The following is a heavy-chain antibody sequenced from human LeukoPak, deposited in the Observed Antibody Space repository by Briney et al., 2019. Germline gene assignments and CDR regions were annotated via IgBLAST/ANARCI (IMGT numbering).Heavy chain of an antibody. V-gene: IGHV3-11*01. D-gene: IGHD3-10*01. CDR1: GLTFSDEY. J-gene: IGHJ4*02. CDR3: VRARGAGPGAHFDY. CDR2: ISNNGGFT. Sequence: GGSLRLSCAASGLTFSDEYMSWICQAPGKGLEWVSYISNNGGFTAYADSVKGRFTISRDNAKNSLYLQMNSLRAEDAAAYYCVRARGAGPGAHFDYWGKGTLVTVSS.